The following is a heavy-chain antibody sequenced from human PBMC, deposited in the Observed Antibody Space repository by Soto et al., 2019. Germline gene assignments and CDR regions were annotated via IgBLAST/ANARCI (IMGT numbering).Heavy chain of an antibody. V-gene: IGHV1-46*01. CDR1: GYTFTGYY. CDR2: INPAGGST. CDR3: ARVYSGYGGVAGPYYYYGMHV. Sequence: GASVQVSCKASGYTFTGYYMLWVRWAPGQGLEWMGIINPAGGSTSYAQKFHGRVIMTTDTSSSTVYMDLSSLRSEDTAVYYCARVYSGYGGVAGPYYYYGMHVWGQVTTVTVS. D-gene: IGHD5-12*01. J-gene: IGHJ6*02.